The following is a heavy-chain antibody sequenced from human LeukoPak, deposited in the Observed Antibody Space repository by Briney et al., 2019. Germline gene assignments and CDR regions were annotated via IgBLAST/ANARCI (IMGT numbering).Heavy chain of an antibody. J-gene: IGHJ4*02. CDR1: GYTFTSYG. CDR3: ATPGLYYYGSGSYQVPLGY. CDR2: IGAYNGNT. Sequence: ASVKVSCKASGYTFTSYGISWVRQAPGQGLEWMGWIGAYNGNTNYAQKLQGRVTMTTDTSTSTAYMELRSLRSDDTAVYYCATPGLYYYGSGSYQVPLGYWGQGTLVTVSS. D-gene: IGHD3-10*01. V-gene: IGHV1-18*01.